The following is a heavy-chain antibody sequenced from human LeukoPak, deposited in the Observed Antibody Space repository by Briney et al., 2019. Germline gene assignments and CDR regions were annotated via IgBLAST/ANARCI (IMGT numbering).Heavy chain of an antibody. V-gene: IGHV4-59*01. CDR2: IYYSGST. Sequence: SETLSLTCTVSGGSISSYYWSWIRQPPGKGLEWIGYIYYSGSTNYNPSLKSRVTISVDTSKNQFSPKLSSVTAADTAVYYCAGSYYYDSSSIDYWGQGTLVTVSS. CDR3: AGSYYYDSSSIDY. CDR1: GGSISSYY. D-gene: IGHD3-22*01. J-gene: IGHJ4*02.